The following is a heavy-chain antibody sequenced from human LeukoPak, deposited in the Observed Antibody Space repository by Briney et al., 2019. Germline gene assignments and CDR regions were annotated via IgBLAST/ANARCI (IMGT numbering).Heavy chain of an antibody. CDR1: GGSISSYY. J-gene: IGHJ4*02. Sequence: PSETLSLTCTVSGGSISSYYWRWIRQPPGKGLEWIGYIYYSGSTNYNPSLKSRVTISVDTSKNQFSLKLSSVTAADTAVYYCARVTTVTNYGLFDYWGQGTLVTVSS. D-gene: IGHD4-17*01. CDR2: IYYSGST. V-gene: IGHV4-59*01. CDR3: ARVTTVTNYGLFDY.